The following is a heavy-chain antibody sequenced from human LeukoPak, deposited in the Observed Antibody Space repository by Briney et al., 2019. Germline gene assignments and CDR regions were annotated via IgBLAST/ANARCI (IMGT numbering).Heavy chain of an antibody. CDR3: AVDYYGSGSTPDYYYYYGMDV. CDR2: IRAYNGDT. D-gene: IGHD3-10*01. V-gene: IGHV1-18*01. CDR1: GYTFTSYG. J-gene: IGHJ6*02. Sequence: GASVKVSCKASGYTFTSYGISWVRHAPGQGLEWMGWIRAYNGDTNYAQKVQGRVTMITDTSTSTGYMELRSLRSDDTAVYYCAVDYYGSGSTPDYYYYYGMDVWGQGNTVTVSS.